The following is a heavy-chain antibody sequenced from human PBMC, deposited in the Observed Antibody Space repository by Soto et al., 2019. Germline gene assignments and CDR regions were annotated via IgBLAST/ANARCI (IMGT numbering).Heavy chain of an antibody. CDR2: ISGSGGST. V-gene: IGHV3-23*01. CDR3: ASRYSSGWYYYGMDV. J-gene: IGHJ6*02. Sequence: EVQLLESGGGLVQPGGSLRLSCAASGFTFSSYAMSWVRQAPGKGLEWVSAISGSGGSTYYADSVKGRFTISRDNSKNTLYLQMNSRRAEDTAVYYCASRYSSGWYYYGMDVWGQGTTVTVSS. D-gene: IGHD6-19*01. CDR1: GFTFSSYA.